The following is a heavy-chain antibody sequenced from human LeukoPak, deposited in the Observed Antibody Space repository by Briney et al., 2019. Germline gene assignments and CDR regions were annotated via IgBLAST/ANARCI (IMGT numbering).Heavy chain of an antibody. J-gene: IGHJ2*01. CDR1: GYXFTGYY. CDR3: ARSSLDWCFDL. CDR2: VNPNSGDT. Sequence: ASVRVSCKASGYXFTGYYMHWVRQAPGQGLEWMGQVNPNSGDTNYAQNFQARVTMTWDTSISTVYLELSRLTSDDTAVYYCARSSLDWCFDLWGRGTLLTVSS. V-gene: IGHV1-2*06.